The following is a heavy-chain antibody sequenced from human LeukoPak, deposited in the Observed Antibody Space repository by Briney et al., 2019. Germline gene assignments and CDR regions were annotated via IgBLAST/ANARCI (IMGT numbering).Heavy chain of an antibody. CDR1: GFTFSSYA. V-gene: IGHV3-23*01. Sequence: GGSLRLSCAASGFTFSSYAMSWVRQAPGKGLEWVSAISGSGGSTYYADSVKGRFTISRDNSKNTLYLQMNSLGAEDTAVHYCAGGLRGATGNFDYWGQGTLVTVSS. J-gene: IGHJ4*02. CDR2: ISGSGGST. D-gene: IGHD1-26*01. CDR3: AGGLRGATGNFDY.